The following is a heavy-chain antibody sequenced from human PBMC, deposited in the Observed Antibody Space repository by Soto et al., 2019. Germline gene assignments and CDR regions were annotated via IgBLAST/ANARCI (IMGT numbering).Heavy chain of an antibody. V-gene: IGHV3-73*01. D-gene: IGHD6-13*01. CDR1: GFTLSGSA. Sequence: PGGSLRLSCAASGFTLSGSAMHWVRQASGKGLEWVGRIRSKANSYATAYAASVKGRFTISRDDSKNTAYLQMNSLKTEDTAVYYCTRRLHSSCWPEYYYYGMDVWGQGTTVTAP. CDR3: TRRLHSSCWPEYYYYGMDV. J-gene: IGHJ6*02. CDR2: IRSKANSYAT.